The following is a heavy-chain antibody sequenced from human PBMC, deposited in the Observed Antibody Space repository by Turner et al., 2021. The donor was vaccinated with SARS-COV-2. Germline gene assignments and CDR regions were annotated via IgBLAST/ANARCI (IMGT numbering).Heavy chain of an antibody. Sequence: EVQLLESGGGLVQPGGSLRLSCAASGFTFSNYAMSWVRQAPGKGLEWVSAIRGSGGSTFYADSVKGRFTISRDNSKNTLYLQMNSLRAEDTAVYYCVVPAAVMWATMGAFDIWGQGTMVTVSS. CDR3: VVPAAVMWATMGAFDI. D-gene: IGHD5-12*01. J-gene: IGHJ3*02. V-gene: IGHV3-23*01. CDR2: IRGSGGST. CDR1: GFTFSNYA.